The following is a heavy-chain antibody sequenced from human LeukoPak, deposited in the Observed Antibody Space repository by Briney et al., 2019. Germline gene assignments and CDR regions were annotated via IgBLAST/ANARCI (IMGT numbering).Heavy chain of an antibody. J-gene: IGHJ6*02. D-gene: IGHD3-22*01. CDR3: ARDRLYYDSSGHPYGMDV. Sequence: GGSLRLSCAASGFTVSSNYMSWVRQAPGKGLEWVSVIYSGGSTYYADSVKGRFTISRDNSKNTLYLQMNSLRAEDTAVYYCARDRLYYDSSGHPYGMDVWGQGTTVTVSS. V-gene: IGHV3-66*01. CDR1: GFTVSSNY. CDR2: IYSGGST.